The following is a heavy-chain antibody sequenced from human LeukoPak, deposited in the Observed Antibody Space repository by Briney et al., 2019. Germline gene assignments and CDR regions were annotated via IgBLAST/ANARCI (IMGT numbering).Heavy chain of an antibody. V-gene: IGHV2-5*01. CDR2: IYWNDDK. D-gene: IGHD3-22*01. CDR1: GFSLSTRGVG. J-gene: IGHJ4*02. Sequence: SGPTLVNPTQTLTLTCTFSGFSLSTRGVGVGWIRQPPGKALEWLALIYWNDDKRYSPSLKSRLTITKDTSKNQVVLTMTNMDPVDTATYYCAQATYYYDSSGPGDFDYWGQGTLVTVSS. CDR3: AQATYYYDSSGPGDFDY.